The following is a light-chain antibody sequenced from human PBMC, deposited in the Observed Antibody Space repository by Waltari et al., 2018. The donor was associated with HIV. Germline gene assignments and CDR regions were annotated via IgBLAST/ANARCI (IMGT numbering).Light chain of an antibody. CDR2: RDR. J-gene: IGLJ2*01. CDR1: ELANQY. V-gene: IGLV3-25*03. CDR3: QSAAPDGTSVI. Sequence: SSDLTQAPSVSVSPGQTASISCSGHELANQYVHWYQEKSGQAPVLVMSRDRERPLGIAERISGSRSGSLATLTITGVLAEDEADYYCQSAAPDGTSVIFGGGTKLTVL.